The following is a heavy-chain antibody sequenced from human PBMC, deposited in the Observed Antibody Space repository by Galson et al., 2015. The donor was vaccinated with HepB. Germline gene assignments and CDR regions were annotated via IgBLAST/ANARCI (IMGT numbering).Heavy chain of an antibody. Sequence: SLRLSCAASGFSFKNYAMSWVRQAPGKGLEWVSFITSTADGTKYADSVKGRFTISRDHSKNTLYLQLDSLRVEDTAVYYCARRLRGYTSFDFWGQGALVTVSS. CDR3: ARRLRGYTSFDF. V-gene: IGHV3-23*01. D-gene: IGHD5-12*01. CDR1: GFSFKNYA. CDR2: ITSTADGT. J-gene: IGHJ4*02.